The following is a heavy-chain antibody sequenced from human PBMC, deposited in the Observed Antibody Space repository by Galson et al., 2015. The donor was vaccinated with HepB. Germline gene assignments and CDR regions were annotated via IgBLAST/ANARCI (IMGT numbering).Heavy chain of an antibody. Sequence: CAISGDSVSSNSAAWNWIRQSPSRGLEWLGRTYYRSKWYNDYAVSVKSRITINPDTSKNQFSLQLNSVTPEDTAVYYCARADSSGRSDYYYYYMDVWGKGTTVTVSS. J-gene: IGHJ6*03. V-gene: IGHV6-1*01. CDR3: ARADSSGRSDYYYYYMDV. CDR2: TYYRSKWYN. CDR1: GDSVSSNSAA. D-gene: IGHD6-19*01.